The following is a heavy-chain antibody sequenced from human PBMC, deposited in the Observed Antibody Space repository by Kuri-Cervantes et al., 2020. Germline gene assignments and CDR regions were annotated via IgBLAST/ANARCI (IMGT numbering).Heavy chain of an antibody. J-gene: IGHJ6*03. CDR1: GYTFSSYD. Sequence: ASVKVSCKASGYTFSSYDINWVRQATGQGLEWMGWMNPNSGNTGYAQKFQGRVTMTRDTSISTAYMELSRLRSDDTAVYYCARVRRVGHTGYYMDVWGKGTTVTVSS. CDR2: MNPNSGNT. D-gene: IGHD2-15*01. V-gene: IGHV1-8*02. CDR3: ARVRRVGHTGYYMDV.